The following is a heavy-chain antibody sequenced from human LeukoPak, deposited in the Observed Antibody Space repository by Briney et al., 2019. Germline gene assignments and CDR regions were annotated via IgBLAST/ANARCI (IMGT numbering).Heavy chain of an antibody. D-gene: IGHD5-18*01. Sequence: PSETPSPTRTVSGGSHRSYYWGWVRQPPGKGLEWIWYIYYSGSTNYNPSLKSRVTISVDTSKNQFSLKLSSVTAADTAVYYCARVLRGYTSYYYYYYMDVWGKGTTVTVSS. CDR2: IYYSGST. J-gene: IGHJ6*03. V-gene: IGHV4-59*01. CDR1: GGSHRSYY. CDR3: ARVLRGYTSYYYYYYMDV.